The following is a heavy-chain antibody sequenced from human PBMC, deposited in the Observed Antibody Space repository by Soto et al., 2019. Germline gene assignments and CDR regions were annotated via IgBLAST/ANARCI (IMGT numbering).Heavy chain of an antibody. CDR1: TLRFSDHT. Sequence: LRLSCTTSTLRFSDHTMSWVRQAPGKGLEWVSDINNSGHYTYYADSAKGRFTISRDNSKNTMFLQMNNLRVEDTAMYYCARRPDAFDIWGQGTMVTVSS. J-gene: IGHJ3*02. V-gene: IGHV3-23*01. CDR3: ARRPDAFDI. CDR2: INNSGHYT.